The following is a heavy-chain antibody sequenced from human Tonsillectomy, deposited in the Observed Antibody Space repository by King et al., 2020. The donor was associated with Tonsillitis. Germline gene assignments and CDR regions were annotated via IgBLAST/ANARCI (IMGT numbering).Heavy chain of an antibody. D-gene: IGHD2-15*01. Sequence: VQLVESGGEVKKPGASVKVSCKASGYTFTSYGIIWVRQAPVQGLEWMGWISAYNGNTNFAQKLQDRVTMTTDTSTTTAYTEFRSLTSDDTAVYYCARDEVGGGFDHWGQGTLVTVSS. J-gene: IGHJ4*02. CDR2: ISAYNGNT. CDR1: GYTFTSYG. V-gene: IGHV1-18*01. CDR3: ARDEVGGGFDH.